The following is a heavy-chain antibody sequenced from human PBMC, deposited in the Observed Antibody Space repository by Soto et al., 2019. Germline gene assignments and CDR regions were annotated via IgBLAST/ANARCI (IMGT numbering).Heavy chain of an antibody. CDR2: IYYSGST. Sequence: SETLSLTCTVSGGSVSSGSYYWSWIRQPPGKGLEWIGYIYYSGSTNYNPSHKSRVTITLDTSKNQFSLKLSAVTAADTAGYYCASSPNWALFGYWGQGTLVTVSS. V-gene: IGHV4-61*01. D-gene: IGHD1-1*01. CDR1: GGSVSSGSYY. J-gene: IGHJ4*02. CDR3: ASSPNWALFGY.